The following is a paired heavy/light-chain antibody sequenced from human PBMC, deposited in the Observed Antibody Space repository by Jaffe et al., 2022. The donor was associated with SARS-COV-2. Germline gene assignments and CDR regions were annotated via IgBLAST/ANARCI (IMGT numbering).Heavy chain of an antibody. CDR1: GFIFSSYG. J-gene: IGHJ4*02. CDR2: SSGSGGRT. V-gene: IGHV3-23*01. Sequence: EVQLLESGGGLAQPGGSLRLSCAASGFIFSSYGMSWVRQAPGKGLEWVSFSSGSGGRTNYADSVEGRFTISRDNSKNTLYLQMNSLRAEDTAVYYCAKDHKDSGWYIEYWGQGTLVTVSS. D-gene: IGHD6-19*01. CDR3: AKDHKDSGWYIEY.
Light chain of an antibody. CDR1: QGISSW. Sequence: DIQMTQSPSSVSASVGDRVTITCRASQGISSWLAWYQQKRGTAPKLLIYAASNLQTGVPSRFSGSGSGTDFTLTISNLQPEDFAIYYCQQAKNFPLTFGGGTKVEIK. J-gene: IGKJ4*01. CDR2: AAS. V-gene: IGKV1D-12*01. CDR3: QQAKNFPLT.